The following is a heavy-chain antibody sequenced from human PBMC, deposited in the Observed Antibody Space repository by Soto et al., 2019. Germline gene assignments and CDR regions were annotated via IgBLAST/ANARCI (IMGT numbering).Heavy chain of an antibody. CDR3: ARDGLTFGGD. CDR2: ISSSSAYI. CDR1: GFTFGSFT. Sequence: EVHLVEAGGGLVKTGESLTLSCAASGFTFGSFTLNWVRQAPGKGLEWVSSISSSSAYIYYAESVKGRFTISRDNARSTLYLQINSLRLDDTAVYFCARDGLTFGGDWGEGTLVAVSS. J-gene: IGHJ4*02. D-gene: IGHD3-16*01. V-gene: IGHV3-21*06.